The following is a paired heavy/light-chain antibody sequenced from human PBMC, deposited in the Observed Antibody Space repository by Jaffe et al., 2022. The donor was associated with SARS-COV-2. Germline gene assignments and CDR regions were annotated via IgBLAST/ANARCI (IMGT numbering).Heavy chain of an antibody. V-gene: IGHV3-7*01. D-gene: IGHD2-2*03. J-gene: IGHJ2*01. CDR2: IKQDGSEK. CDR1: GFTFSSYW. Sequence: EVQLVESGGGLVQPGGSLRLSCAASGFTFSSYWMSWVRQAPGKGLEWVANIKQDGSEKYYVDSVKGRFTISRDNAKNSLYLQMNSLRAEDTAVYYCARRAKVDIVVVPAAMFRYFDLWGRGTLVTVSS. CDR3: ARRAKVDIVVVPAAMFRYFDL.
Light chain of an antibody. CDR3: QVWDSSSDHYV. J-gene: IGLJ1*01. V-gene: IGLV3-21*02. Sequence: SYVLTQPPSVSVAPGQTARITCGGNNIGSKSVHWYQQKPGQAPVLVVYDDSDRPSGIPERFSGSNSGNTATLTISRVEAGDEADYYCQVWDSSSDHYVFGTGTKVTVL. CDR2: DDS. CDR1: NIGSKS.